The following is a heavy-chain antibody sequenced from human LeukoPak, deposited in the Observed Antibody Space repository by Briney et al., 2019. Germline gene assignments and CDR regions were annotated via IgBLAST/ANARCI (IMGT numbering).Heavy chain of an antibody. CDR3: ARAEAAAGTGWFDP. V-gene: IGHV4-4*02. CDR1: GGSISSSNW. D-gene: IGHD6-13*01. J-gene: IGHJ5*02. Sequence: SETLSLTCAVSGGSISSSNWWSWVRPPPGKGLEWIGEIYHSGSTNYNPSLKSRVTISVDKSKNQFSLKLSSVTAADTAVYYCARAEAAAGTGWFDPWGQGTLVTVSS. CDR2: IYHSGST.